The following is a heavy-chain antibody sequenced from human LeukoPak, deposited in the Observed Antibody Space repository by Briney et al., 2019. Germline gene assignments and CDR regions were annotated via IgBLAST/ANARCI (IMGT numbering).Heavy chain of an antibody. CDR1: GFTFSTYS. D-gene: IGHD6-6*01. CDR2: ISRSGSAI. V-gene: IGHV3-48*01. CDR3: AREIGEFSSSGNIAY. Sequence: GGSLRLSCTVSGFTFSTYSMIWVRQAPGKGLEDIAYISRSGSAIHYADSVKGRFTISRDNAKNSLYLQMNSLRAEDTAVYYCAREIGEFSSSGNIAYWGQGTLVTVSS. J-gene: IGHJ4*02.